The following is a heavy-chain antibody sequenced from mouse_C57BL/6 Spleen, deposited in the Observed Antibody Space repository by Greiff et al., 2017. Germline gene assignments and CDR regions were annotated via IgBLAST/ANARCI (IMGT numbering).Heavy chain of an antibody. CDR2: ISNGGGST. V-gene: IGHV5-12*01. CDR1: GFTFSDYY. Sequence: EVQVVESGGGLVQPGGSLKLSCAASGFTFSDYYMYWVRQTPEKRLEWVAYISNGGGSTYYPDTVKGRFTISRDNAKNTLYLQMSRLKSEDTAMYYCARGEPDYFDYWGQGTTLTVS. J-gene: IGHJ2*01. CDR3: ARGEPDYFDY.